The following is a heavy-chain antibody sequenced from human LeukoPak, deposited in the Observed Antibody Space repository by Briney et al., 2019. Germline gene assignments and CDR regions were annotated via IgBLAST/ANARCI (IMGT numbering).Heavy chain of an antibody. V-gene: IGHV3-23*01. CDR3: ANFWLRYGMDV. J-gene: IGHJ6*02. CDR1: GFTFSSYA. Sequence: GGSLRLSCAASGFTFSSYAVSWVRQAPGKGLVWVSAVSGSGSSTYYADSVKGRFTISRDNPKNTLYLQMNSLRAEDTAVYYCANFWLRYGMDVWGQGTTVTVSS. CDR2: VSGSGSST. D-gene: IGHD3-9*01.